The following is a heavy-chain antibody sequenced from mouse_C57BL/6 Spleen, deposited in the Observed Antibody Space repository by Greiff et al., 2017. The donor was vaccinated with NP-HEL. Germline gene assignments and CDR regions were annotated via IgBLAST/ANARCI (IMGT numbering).Heavy chain of an antibody. V-gene: IGHV3-6*01. CDR1: GYSITSGYY. Sequence: VQLQQSGPGLVKPSPSLSLSCSVTGYSITSGYYWNWIRQFPGNKLEWMGYISYDGSNNYNPSLKNRISITRDTSKNQFFLKLNSVTTEDTATYYCARDLPFDYWGQGTTLTVSS. CDR3: ARDLPFDY. CDR2: ISYDGSN. J-gene: IGHJ2*01. D-gene: IGHD2-10*01.